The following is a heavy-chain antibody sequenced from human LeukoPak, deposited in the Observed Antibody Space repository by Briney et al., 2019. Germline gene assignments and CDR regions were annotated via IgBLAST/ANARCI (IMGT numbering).Heavy chain of an antibody. Sequence: SETLSLTCTVSGGSISSYYWSWIRQPPGKGLEWIGEINHSGSTNFNPSLKSRVTISVDTSKNQFSLKLRSVTAADTAVYYCARGIAAASERAFDIWGQGTMVTVSS. CDR1: GGSISSYY. V-gene: IGHV4-59*12. J-gene: IGHJ3*02. D-gene: IGHD6-13*01. CDR3: ARGIAAASERAFDI. CDR2: INHSGST.